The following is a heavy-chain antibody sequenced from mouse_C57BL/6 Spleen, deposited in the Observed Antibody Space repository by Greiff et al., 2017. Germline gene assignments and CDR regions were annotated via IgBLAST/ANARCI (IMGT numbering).Heavy chain of an antibody. D-gene: IGHD1-1*01. J-gene: IGHJ2*01. Sequence: EVQLVESGGGLVQPKGSLKLSCAASGFSFNTYAMNWVRQAPGKGLEWVARIRSKSNNYATYYADSVKDRFTISRDDSESMLYLQMNNLKTEDTAMYYCVRDYGSSYDYFDYWGQGTTRTVSS. CDR1: GFSFNTYA. CDR2: IRSKSNNYAT. V-gene: IGHV10-1*01. CDR3: VRDYGSSYDYFDY.